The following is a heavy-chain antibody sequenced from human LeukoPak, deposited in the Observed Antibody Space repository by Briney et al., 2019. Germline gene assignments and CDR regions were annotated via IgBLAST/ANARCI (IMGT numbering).Heavy chain of an antibody. J-gene: IGHJ2*01. CDR2: INSDGSST. D-gene: IGHD2-15*01. CDR3: ARGSDCSGGSCYSYWYFDL. V-gene: IGHV3-74*01. Sequence: LSGRSLRLSCAGSGFTFDDYAMHWVRQAPGKGLVWVSRINSDGSSTSYADSVKGRFTISRDNAKNTLYLQMNSLRAEDTAMYYCARGSDCSGGSCYSYWYFDLWGRGTLVTVSS. CDR1: GFTFDDYA.